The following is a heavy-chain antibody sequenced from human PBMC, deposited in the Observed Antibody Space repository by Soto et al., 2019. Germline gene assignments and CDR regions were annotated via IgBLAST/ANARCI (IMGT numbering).Heavy chain of an antibody. V-gene: IGHV2-5*02. D-gene: IGHD1-26*01. CDR3: AHRHKVGATKYNWFEP. CDR2: IYWDDDK. Sequence: VSGPTLVNPTQTLTLTCTFSGFSLSIIGVGVGWIRQPPGKALEWLALIYWDDDKRYSPSLKSRLTITKDTSKNQVVLTMTNMDPVDTATYYCAHRHKVGATKYNWFEPWGQGTLVIVS. J-gene: IGHJ5*02. CDR1: GFSLSIIGVG.